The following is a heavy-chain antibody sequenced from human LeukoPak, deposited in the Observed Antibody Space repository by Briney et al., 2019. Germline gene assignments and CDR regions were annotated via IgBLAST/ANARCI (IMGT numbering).Heavy chain of an antibody. CDR1: GYKFSDYF. CDR2: INANNGGS. D-gene: IGHD4/OR15-4a*01. V-gene: IGHV1-2*02. Sequence: ASVKVSCKALGYKFSDYFIHWVRQAPGQGLEWLGWINANNGGSKSAQKFQGRVTMTSDSSINTAFLEIISLESDDSALYFCARKVADYSYYDYWGQGTLVTVSS. J-gene: IGHJ4*02. CDR3: ARKVADYSYYDY.